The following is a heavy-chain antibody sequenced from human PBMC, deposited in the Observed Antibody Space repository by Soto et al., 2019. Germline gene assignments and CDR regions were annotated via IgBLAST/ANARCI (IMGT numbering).Heavy chain of an antibody. CDR1: GGSISSYY. J-gene: IGHJ3*02. CDR2: IYTSGST. V-gene: IGHV4-4*07. Sequence: PSETLSLTCTVSGGSISSYYWIWIRQPAGKGLEWIGRIYTSGSTNYNPSLKSRVTMSVDTSKNQFSLKLSSVTAADTAVYYCAREGRITIFGVVIIRGDAFDIWGQGTMVTVSS. D-gene: IGHD3-3*01. CDR3: AREGRITIFGVVIIRGDAFDI.